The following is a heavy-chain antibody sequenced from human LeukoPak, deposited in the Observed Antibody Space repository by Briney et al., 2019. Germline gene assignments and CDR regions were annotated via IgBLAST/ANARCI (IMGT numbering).Heavy chain of an antibody. CDR1: GGSINSYY. CDR2: IYYSGTT. V-gene: IGHV4-59*01. CDR3: ARLWFGELIFDY. Sequence: PSETLSLTCIVSGGSINSYYWSWIRQSPGKGLEWIGYIYYSGTTNYNPSLKSRVTISVDTSKNQFSLKLSSVTAADTAVYYCARLWFGELIFDYWGQGTLVTVSS. D-gene: IGHD3-10*01. J-gene: IGHJ4*02.